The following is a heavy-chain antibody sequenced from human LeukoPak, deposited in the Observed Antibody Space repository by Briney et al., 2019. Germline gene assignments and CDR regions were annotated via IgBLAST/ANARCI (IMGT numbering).Heavy chain of an antibody. CDR3: ARHPYQLLWLSWFDP. Sequence: SETLSLTCTVSGGSISTYYWTWIRQPPRKGLEWIGNIFYRGSTNFNPSLKSRVSMSVDTSKNQISLRLSSVTAADTAVYYCARHPYQLLWLSWFDPWGQGTLVTVSS. CDR2: IFYRGST. CDR1: GGSISTYY. V-gene: IGHV4-59*08. D-gene: IGHD2-2*01. J-gene: IGHJ5*02.